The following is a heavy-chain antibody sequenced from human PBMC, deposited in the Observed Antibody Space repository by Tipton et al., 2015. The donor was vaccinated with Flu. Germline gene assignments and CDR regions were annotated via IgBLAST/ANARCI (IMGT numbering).Heavy chain of an antibody. CDR2: TGGSGGST. V-gene: IGHV3-23*01. J-gene: IGHJ4*02. Sequence: SLRLSCAASGFTFSRYAMSWVRQAPGKGLEWVSGTGGSGGSTYYADSVKGRFTISRDNSKNTLYLQMNRLRAEDTAVYYCAKDWSGWYGGGFDYWGQGTLVTVSS. D-gene: IGHD6-19*01. CDR1: GFTFSRYA. CDR3: AKDWSGWYGGGFDY.